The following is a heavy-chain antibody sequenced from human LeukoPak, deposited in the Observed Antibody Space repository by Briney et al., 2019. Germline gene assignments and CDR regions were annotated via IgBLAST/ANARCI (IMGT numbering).Heavy chain of an antibody. CDR3: ARHDSTSGSYYRRRTWFDP. Sequence: SETLSLTCAVYGGSFSGYYWSSIRQPPRKGLEWIGEINHSRSTNYNPSLKSRVTISVDTSRNQFSLKLSSVTAADTAVYYCARHDSTSGSYYRRRTWFDPWGQGTLVTVSS. D-gene: IGHD3-10*01. V-gene: IGHV4-34*01. CDR2: INHSRST. CDR1: GGSFSGYY. J-gene: IGHJ5*02.